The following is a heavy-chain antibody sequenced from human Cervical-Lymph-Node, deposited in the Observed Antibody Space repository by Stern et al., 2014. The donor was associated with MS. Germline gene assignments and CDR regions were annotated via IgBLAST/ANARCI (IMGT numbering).Heavy chain of an antibody. D-gene: IGHD2-15*01. Sequence: VQLVESEGGVVQPGRSLRLSCAASGFTFSSYGMHWVRQAPGQGLEWVAVIWYDGSNKYYEDSVNGRFTISRDNSKNTLYLQMNSLRAEDTAVYYCARDRHDLGYCSGGSCYLPDYWGQGTLVTVSS. CDR3: ARDRHDLGYCSGGSCYLPDY. CDR2: IWYDGSNK. J-gene: IGHJ4*02. CDR1: GFTFSSYG. V-gene: IGHV3-33*01.